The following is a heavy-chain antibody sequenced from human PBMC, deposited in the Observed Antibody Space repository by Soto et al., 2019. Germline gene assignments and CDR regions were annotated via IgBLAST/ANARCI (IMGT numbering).Heavy chain of an antibody. V-gene: IGHV6-1*01. Sequence: QSPTLSLTFAISGDSVSSNSAAWNWIRQSPSRGLEWLGRTYYRSKWYNDYAVSVKSRITINPDTSKNQFSLQLNSVTPEDTAVYYCARDPRALYGSGSYPFDYWGQGTLVTVSS. CDR3: ARDPRALYGSGSYPFDY. J-gene: IGHJ4*02. D-gene: IGHD3-10*01. CDR1: GDSVSSNSAA. CDR2: TYYRSKWYN.